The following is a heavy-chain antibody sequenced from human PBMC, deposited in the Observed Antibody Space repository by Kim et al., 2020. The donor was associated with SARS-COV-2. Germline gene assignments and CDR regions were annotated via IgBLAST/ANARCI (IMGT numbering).Heavy chain of an antibody. J-gene: IGHJ4*02. Sequence: ADSVNGRCTTSRDNAKNSLYLQMNSLRAEDTALYYCAKDRSGYYYGSGDDWGQGTLVTVSS. D-gene: IGHD3-22*01. CDR3: AKDRSGYYYGSGDD. V-gene: IGHV3-9*01.